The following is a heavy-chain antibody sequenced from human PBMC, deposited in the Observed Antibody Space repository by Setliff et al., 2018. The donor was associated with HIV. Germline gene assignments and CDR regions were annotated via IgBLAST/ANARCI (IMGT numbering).Heavy chain of an antibody. J-gene: IGHJ3*02. V-gene: IGHV4-34*01. D-gene: IGHD2-15*01. CDR1: GGSFSDYY. CDR3: ARHCSGGTCNGFDI. CDR2: VNRGRRT. Sequence: PSETLSLTCALYGGSFSDYYWSWIRQPPGMGLEWIGEVNRGRRTNYNSSLKSRVTISIDTSRNQFSLTVSSVTAADTAVYYCARHCSGGTCNGFDIWGQGTMVTVSS.